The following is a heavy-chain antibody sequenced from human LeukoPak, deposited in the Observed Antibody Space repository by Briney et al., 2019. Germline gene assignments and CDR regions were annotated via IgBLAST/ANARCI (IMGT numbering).Heavy chain of an antibody. V-gene: IGHV4-4*02. CDR3: ARTSIAARRANVFDI. J-gene: IGHJ3*02. D-gene: IGHD6-6*01. CDR1: GGSISTNNW. Sequence: SETLSLTCAVSGGSISTNNWWSWVRQPPGKGLEWIGYIYHSGSTYYNPSLKSRVTISVDRSKNQFSLKLSFVTAADTAVYYCARTSIAARRANVFDIWGQGTMVTVSS. CDR2: IYHSGST.